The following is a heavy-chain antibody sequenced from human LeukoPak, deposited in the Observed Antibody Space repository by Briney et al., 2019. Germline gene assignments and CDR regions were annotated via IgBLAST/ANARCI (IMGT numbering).Heavy chain of an antibody. CDR2: IYTSGST. D-gene: IGHD4-11*01. CDR1: GGSISTYS. J-gene: IGHJ5*02. V-gene: IGHV4-4*07. CDR3: ARDTDNWFDP. Sequence: PSETLSLTCTVSGGSISTYSWSRIRQPPGKGLEWIGCIYTSGSTNYNPSLKSRVTMSVDTSKNQFSLKLSSVTAADTAVYYCARDTDNWFDPWGQGTLVTVSS.